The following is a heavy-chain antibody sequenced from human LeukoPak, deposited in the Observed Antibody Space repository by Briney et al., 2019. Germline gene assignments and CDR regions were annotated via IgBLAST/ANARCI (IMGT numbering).Heavy chain of an antibody. CDR1: GFTFSSYS. D-gene: IGHD2-2*01. J-gene: IGHJ4*02. V-gene: IGHV3-21*01. Sequence: GGSLRVSCAASGFTFSSYSMNWVRQARGKGLEWVSSISSSSSYIYYADSVKGRFTISRDNAKNSLYLQMNSLRAEDTAVYYCARGTHRAAMYYFDYWGQGTLVTVSS. CDR2: ISSSSSYI. CDR3: ARGTHRAAMYYFDY.